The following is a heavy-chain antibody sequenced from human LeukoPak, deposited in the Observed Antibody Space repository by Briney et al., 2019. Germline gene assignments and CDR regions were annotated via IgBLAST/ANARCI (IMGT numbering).Heavy chain of an antibody. D-gene: IGHD6-13*01. Sequence: ASVKVSCKASGYTFTGYYMHWVRQAPGQGLEWMGWINPNSGGTNYAQKFQGWVTMTRDTSISTAYMELSRLRSDDTAVYYYARDTRGYSSSWYWDYWGQGTLVTVSS. J-gene: IGHJ4*02. CDR3: ARDTRGYSSSWYWDY. CDR1: GYTFTGYY. V-gene: IGHV1-2*04. CDR2: INPNSGGT.